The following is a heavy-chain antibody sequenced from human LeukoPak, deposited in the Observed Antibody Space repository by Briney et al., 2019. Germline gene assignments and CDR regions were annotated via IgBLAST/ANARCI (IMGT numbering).Heavy chain of an antibody. CDR2: IYTSGNT. CDR1: GGSISRYY. J-gene: IGHJ4*02. V-gene: IGHV4-4*07. CDR3: ARGSGVSGYFDY. D-gene: IGHD3-10*01. Sequence: SETLSLTCPVSGGSISRYYWGWIRQPAGKGLEWIGRIYTSGNTKYNPSLKSRVTISVDRSKNQFSLKLSSVTAADTAVYYCARGSGVSGYFDYWGQGTLVTVSS.